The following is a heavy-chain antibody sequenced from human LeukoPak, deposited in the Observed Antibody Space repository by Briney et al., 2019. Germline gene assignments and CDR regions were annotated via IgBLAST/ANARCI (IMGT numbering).Heavy chain of an antibody. Sequence: GGSLRLSCAASGFTFNNYVMSWVRQAPGKGLVWVSRISPTGSTTSYADSVKGRFTVSRDNAKNTLYLQVNNLRAEDTAVYYCARGPNSNWSGLDFWGQGTLLTVSS. CDR1: GFTFNNYV. J-gene: IGHJ4*02. CDR3: ARGPNSNWSGLDF. CDR2: ISPTGSTT. D-gene: IGHD6-6*01. V-gene: IGHV3-74*01.